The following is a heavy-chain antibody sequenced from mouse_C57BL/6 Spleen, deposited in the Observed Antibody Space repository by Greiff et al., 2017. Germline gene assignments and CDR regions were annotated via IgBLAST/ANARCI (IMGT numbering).Heavy chain of an antibody. CDR1: GFNIKDYY. V-gene: IGHV1-26*01. CDR3: ARAGYYGSSSAWFAY. J-gene: IGHJ3*01. Sequence: EVQLQQSGAELVKPGASVKLSCTASGFNIKDYYMHWVKQSHGKSLEWIGDINPNNGGTSYNQKFKGKATLTVDKSSSTAYMELRSLTSEDSAVYYCARAGYYGSSSAWFAYWGQGTLVTVSA. CDR2: INPNNGGT. D-gene: IGHD1-1*01.